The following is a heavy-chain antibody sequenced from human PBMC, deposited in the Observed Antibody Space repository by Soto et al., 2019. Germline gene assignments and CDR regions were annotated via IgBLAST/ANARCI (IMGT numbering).Heavy chain of an antibody. J-gene: IGHJ5*02. V-gene: IGHV1-8*01. CDR2: MNPNSGNT. CDR3: ARVNHPFAAFFGVVTWFDP. D-gene: IGHD3-3*01. CDR1: GYTFTSYD. Sequence: ASVKVSCKASGYTFTSYDINWVRQATGQGLEWMGWMNPNSGNTGYAQKFQGRVTMTRNTSISTAYMELSSLRSEDTAVYYCARVNHPFAAFFGVVTWFDPWGQGTLVTVSS.